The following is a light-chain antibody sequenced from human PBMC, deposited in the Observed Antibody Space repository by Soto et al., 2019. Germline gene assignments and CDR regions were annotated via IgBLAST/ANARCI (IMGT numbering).Light chain of an antibody. CDR1: QRFSSW. CDR3: QQYNSYPYT. CDR2: DAS. Sequence: DIPMTQSPSTLSASVGDRVTITCRASQRFSSWLAWYQQKPGKTPNLLIYDASTLESGVPSRFSGSGSGTEFTLTISSLQPDDFATYYCQQYNSYPYTFGQGTKLEIK. J-gene: IGKJ2*01. V-gene: IGKV1-5*01.